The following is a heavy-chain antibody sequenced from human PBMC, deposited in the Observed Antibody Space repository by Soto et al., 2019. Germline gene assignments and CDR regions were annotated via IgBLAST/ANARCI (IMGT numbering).Heavy chain of an antibody. Sequence: QVQLVASGGGVVQPGRSMRLTCAASGFTFSSYGMHWVRQAPGKGLEWVAVISFDGRTTYYADSVKGRFTISRDNSENTLYLQMSNLRAEDTAVYYCTRESNDHNSNPKWAFDDWGQGSLVTVSS. V-gene: IGHV3-30*03. CDR2: ISFDGRTT. CDR3: TRESNDHNSNPKWAFDD. CDR1: GFTFSSYG. J-gene: IGHJ4*02. D-gene: IGHD1-26*01.